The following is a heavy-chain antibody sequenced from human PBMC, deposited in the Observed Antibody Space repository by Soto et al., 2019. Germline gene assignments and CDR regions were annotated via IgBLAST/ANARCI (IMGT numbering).Heavy chain of an antibody. CDR3: ARGYCSGGSCYYFDY. J-gene: IGHJ4*02. CDR2: TSYDGSNK. V-gene: IGHV3-30-3*01. D-gene: IGHD2-15*01. Sequence: QVQLVESGGGVVQPGGSLRLSCAASGFTFSSYAMHWVRQAPGKGLEWVTVTSYDGSNKYYADSVKGRCTISRDNSKNTLYLQVNSLRAEDTAVYYCARGYCSGGSCYYFDYWGQGTLVTVSS. CDR1: GFTFSSYA.